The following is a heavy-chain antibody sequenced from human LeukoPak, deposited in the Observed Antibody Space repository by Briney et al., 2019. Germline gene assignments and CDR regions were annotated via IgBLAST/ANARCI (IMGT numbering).Heavy chain of an antibody. Sequence: PGGSLRLSCAASGLTFSSHWMHWVRQAPGKGLVWVSRITNDGSSTTYADSVKGRFTISRDNAKNMLYLQVNSLRAEDTAVYYCAKDGYSSSWYPPYYYYGMDVWGQGTTVTVSS. CDR2: ITNDGSST. J-gene: IGHJ6*02. CDR1: GLTFSSHW. CDR3: AKDGYSSSWYPPYYYYGMDV. D-gene: IGHD6-13*01. V-gene: IGHV3-74*01.